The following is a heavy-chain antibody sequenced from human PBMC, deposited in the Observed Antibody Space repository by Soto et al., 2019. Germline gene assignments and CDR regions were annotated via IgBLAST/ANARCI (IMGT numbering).Heavy chain of an antibody. Sequence: EVQLAESGGGFVEPGGSLRLSCVVSGFSLSRAWMDWVRQVPGKGLVWVSRINKDATTTYADSVKGRFTISRDTAKNTXXXXXXXXXXXXXXXXXXAXEDFWSFAWGQGTLVTVSS. CDR1: GFSLSRAW. V-gene: IGHV3-74*01. J-gene: IGHJ5*02. CDR2: INKDATT. CDR3: AXEDFWSFA. D-gene: IGHD3-3*01.